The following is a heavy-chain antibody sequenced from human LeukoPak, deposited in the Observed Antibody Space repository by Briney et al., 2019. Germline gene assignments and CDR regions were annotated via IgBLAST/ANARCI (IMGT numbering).Heavy chain of an antibody. V-gene: IGHV3-30-3*01. CDR2: ISYDGSDR. J-gene: IGHJ3*02. CDR1: GFTFSSYA. CDR3: ARDMSTAMVYDAFDI. D-gene: IGHD5-18*01. Sequence: GGSPRLSCAASGFTFSSYAMHWVRQAPGKGLEWVAVISYDGSDRQYADSVKGRFTISRDNSENTLYLQMNSLRAEDTAVYYCARDMSTAMVYDAFDIWGQGTMVIVSS.